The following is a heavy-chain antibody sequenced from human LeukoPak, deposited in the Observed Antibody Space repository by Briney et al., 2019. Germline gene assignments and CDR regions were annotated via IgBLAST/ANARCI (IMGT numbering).Heavy chain of an antibody. Sequence: GGSLRLSCAASGFKFSYYWMTWVRQAPGKVLEWLANIKESGSGKYYVDSVKGRFTISRDNADDLVYLQMNSLRVEDTAVYYCARGWGEKGRCRGGTCNNPQFDYWGQGILVTVSS. J-gene: IGHJ4*02. CDR1: GFKFSYYW. CDR2: IKESGSGK. D-gene: IGHD2-15*01. V-gene: IGHV3-7*01. CDR3: ARGWGEKGRCRGGTCNNPQFDY.